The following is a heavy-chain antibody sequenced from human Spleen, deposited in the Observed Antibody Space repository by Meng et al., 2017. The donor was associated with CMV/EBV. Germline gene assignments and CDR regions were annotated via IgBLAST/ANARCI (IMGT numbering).Heavy chain of an antibody. V-gene: IGHV4-39*07. CDR2: IYYTGST. J-gene: IGHJ4*02. D-gene: IGHD6-19*01. Sequence: SETLSLTCTVSGDSISSSSYYWGWIRQPPGKGLEWIASIYYTGSTYYNPSLKSRVTISVDTSKNQFSLKLSPVTAADTAVYYCAREGLAGYTSGDTGFDYWGQGTLVTVSS. CDR3: AREGLAGYTSGDTGFDY. CDR1: GDSISSSSYY.